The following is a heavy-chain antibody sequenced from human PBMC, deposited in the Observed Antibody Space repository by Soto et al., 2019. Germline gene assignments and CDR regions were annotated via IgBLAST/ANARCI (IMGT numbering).Heavy chain of an antibody. Sequence: GGSLRLSWAASGCPCSIYSINWVRQAPGKGLEWFSYITSDTNTIKYADSVKGRFTISRDNAKNSLYLQMNSLRDEDTAVYFCARSVEGHFDYWGQGTVVTVSS. J-gene: IGHJ4*02. V-gene: IGHV3-48*02. CDR1: GCPCSIYS. CDR2: ITSDTNTI. D-gene: IGHD6-19*01. CDR3: ARSVEGHFDY.